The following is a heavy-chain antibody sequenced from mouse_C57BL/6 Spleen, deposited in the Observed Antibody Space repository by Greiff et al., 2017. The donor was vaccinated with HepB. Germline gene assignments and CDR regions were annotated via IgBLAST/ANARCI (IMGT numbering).Heavy chain of an antibody. CDR3: ARLVYYYGSSYGYFDV. J-gene: IGHJ1*03. V-gene: IGHV1-64*01. Sequence: VQLQQSGAELVKPGASVKLSCKASGYTFTSYWMHWVKQRPGQGLEWIGMIHPNSGSTNYNEKFKSKATLTVDKSSSTAYMQLSSLTSEDSAVYYCARLVYYYGSSYGYFDVWGTGTTVTVSS. D-gene: IGHD1-1*01. CDR2: IHPNSGST. CDR1: GYTFTSYW.